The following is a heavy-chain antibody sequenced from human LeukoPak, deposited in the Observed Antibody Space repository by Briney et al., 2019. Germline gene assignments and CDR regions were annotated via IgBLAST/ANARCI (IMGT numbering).Heavy chain of an antibody. CDR1: GFTVSSNY. Sequence: GGSLRLSCAASGFTVSSNYMSWVRQAPGKGLEWVSVIYSGGSTYYADSVKGRFTISRDNSKNTLYLQMNSLRAEDTAVYYCASTSQYCSGGSCYDWFDPWGQGTLVTVSS. CDR3: ASTSQYCSGGSCYDWFDP. D-gene: IGHD2-15*01. CDR2: IYSGGST. J-gene: IGHJ5*02. V-gene: IGHV3-66*01.